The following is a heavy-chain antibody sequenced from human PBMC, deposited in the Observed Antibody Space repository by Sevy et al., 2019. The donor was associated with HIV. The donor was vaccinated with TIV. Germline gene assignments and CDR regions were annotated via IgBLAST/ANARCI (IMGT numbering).Heavy chain of an antibody. D-gene: IGHD3-16*01. CDR2: ISYDGSNK. Sequence: GGSLRLSCAASGITFSSHAMHWVRQAPGKGLEWVTIISYDGSNKYYADSVKGRFTISRDNSKNTLYLQMNSLRAEDTAVYYCAREDRRREGEPYFDYWGQGTLVTVSS. CDR1: GITFSSHA. J-gene: IGHJ4*02. CDR3: AREDRRREGEPYFDY. V-gene: IGHV3-30-3*01.